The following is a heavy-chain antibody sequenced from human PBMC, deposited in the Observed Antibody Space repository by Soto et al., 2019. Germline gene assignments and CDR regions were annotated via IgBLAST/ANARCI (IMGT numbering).Heavy chain of an antibody. D-gene: IGHD6-19*01. V-gene: IGHV4-39*01. J-gene: IGHJ4*02. CDR2: IYYSGST. CDR3: ARNAVHSSGFTDY. CDR1: GGSISSSSYY. Sequence: QLQLQESGPGLVKPSETLSLTCTVSGGSISSSSYYWGWIRQPPGKGLEWMGSIYYSGSTYYNPSLKSRVTISLDTSKNLFSLKLSSVTAADTAVYYCARNAVHSSGFTDYWGQGTLVTVSS.